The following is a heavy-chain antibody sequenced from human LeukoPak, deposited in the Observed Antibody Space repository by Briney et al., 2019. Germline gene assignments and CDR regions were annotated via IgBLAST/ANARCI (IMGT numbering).Heavy chain of an antibody. CDR2: ISAYNGNT. J-gene: IGHJ4*02. CDR3: ARDDILTGYYNGLGIDY. D-gene: IGHD3-9*01. Sequence: ASVKVSCKASGYTFTSYGISWVRKAPGQGLEWMGWISAYNGNTNYAQKLQGRVTMTTDTSTSTAYMELRSLRSDDTAVYYCARDDILTGYYNGLGIDYWGQGTLVTVSS. CDR1: GYTFTSYG. V-gene: IGHV1-18*01.